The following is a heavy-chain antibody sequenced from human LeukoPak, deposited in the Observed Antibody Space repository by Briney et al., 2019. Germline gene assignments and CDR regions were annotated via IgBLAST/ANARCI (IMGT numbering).Heavy chain of an antibody. D-gene: IGHD2-21*02. Sequence: ASVKVSCKASGYTFTGYYMHWVRQAPGQGLEWMGWINPNSGGTNYAQKFQGRVTMTRDTSISTAYMELSRLRSDDTAVYYCARAIGYCGGDCYSFAYWGQGTLVTVSS. CDR2: INPNSGGT. CDR3: ARAIGYCGGDCYSFAY. CDR1: GYTFTGYY. V-gene: IGHV1-2*02. J-gene: IGHJ4*02.